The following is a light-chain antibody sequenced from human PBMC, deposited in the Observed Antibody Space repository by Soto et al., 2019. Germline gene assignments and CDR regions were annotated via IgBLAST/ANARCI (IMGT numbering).Light chain of an antibody. J-gene: IGKJ1*01. CDR2: GAS. CDR3: QQDGSSPWT. CDR1: QSVSSSY. Sequence: EIVLTQSPGTLSLSPGERATLSCRASQSVSSSYLAWYQQKPGQAPRLLIYGASSRATGFPDRFSGSGSGTDFTLTISRLEPEDFAVYYCQQDGSSPWTF. V-gene: IGKV3-20*01.